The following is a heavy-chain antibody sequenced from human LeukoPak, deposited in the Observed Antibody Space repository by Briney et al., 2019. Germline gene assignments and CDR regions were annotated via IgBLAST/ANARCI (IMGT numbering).Heavy chain of an antibody. CDR3: ARGERAMATRKAGFDY. J-gene: IGHJ4*02. CDR1: GYDFANSW. V-gene: IGHV5-51*01. Sequence: GESLKISCTASGYDFANSWIGWVRQMPGKGLEWMDIIYPRDSDTIYSPSFQGQVTISADKSIRTAYLQWSSLTASDTAMYYCARGERAMATRKAGFDYWGQGTLVTVSS. CDR2: IYPRDSDT. D-gene: IGHD5-24*01.